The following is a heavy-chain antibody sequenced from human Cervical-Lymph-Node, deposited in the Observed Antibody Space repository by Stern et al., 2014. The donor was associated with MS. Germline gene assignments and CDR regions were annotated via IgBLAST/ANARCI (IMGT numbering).Heavy chain of an antibody. D-gene: IGHD1-1*01. V-gene: IGHV1-2*04. Sequence: QLVQSGAEVKNPGASVKVSCKASGYTFTDYYMQWMRQAPGQGLEWMGWINPNNGGTKSAQKFQGWVTMTRDTSTSTASMELSRLRSDDTAIYYCARASTTANNYYDGVDVWGQGTTVTVTS. J-gene: IGHJ6*02. CDR1: GYTFTDYY. CDR3: ARASTTANNYYDGVDV. CDR2: INPNNGGT.